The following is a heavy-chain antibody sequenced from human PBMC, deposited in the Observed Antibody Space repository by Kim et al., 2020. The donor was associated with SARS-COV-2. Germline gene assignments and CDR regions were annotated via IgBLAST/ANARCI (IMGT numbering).Heavy chain of an antibody. CDR3: ARLGGGYSSSWYLPHKAAPDY. CDR2: ISYDGSNK. CDR1: GFTFSSYG. Sequence: GGSLRLSCAASGFTFSSYGMHWVRQAPGKGLEWVAVISYDGSNKYYADSVKGRFTISRDNSKNTLYLQMNSLRAEDTAVYYCARLGGGYSSSWYLPHKAAPDYWGQGTLVTVSS. D-gene: IGHD6-13*01. J-gene: IGHJ4*02. V-gene: IGHV3-30*03.